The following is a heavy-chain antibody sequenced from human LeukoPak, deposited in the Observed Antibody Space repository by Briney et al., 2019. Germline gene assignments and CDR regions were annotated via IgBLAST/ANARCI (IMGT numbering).Heavy chain of an antibody. Sequence: KPSETLSLTCTVSGGSIGSYFWSWVRQPPGKGLEWIGYIFYSGSTNYNSSLKSRVTISLDTSKNQFSLKLGSVTAADMAVYYCAGVAATASFDYWGQGTLVTVSS. CDR1: GGSIGSYF. CDR3: AGVAATASFDY. D-gene: IGHD2-15*01. CDR2: IFYSGST. V-gene: IGHV4-59*01. J-gene: IGHJ4*02.